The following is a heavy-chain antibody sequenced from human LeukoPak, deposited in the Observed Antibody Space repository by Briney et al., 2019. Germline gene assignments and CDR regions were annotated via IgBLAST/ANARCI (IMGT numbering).Heavy chain of an antibody. CDR3: ARDMPGPVPAAIGPHQPT. CDR1: GGTFSSYA. CDR2: IIPILGIA. Sequence: GASVKVSCKASGGTFSSYAISWVRQAPGQGLEWMGRIIPILGIANYAQKFQGRVTITADESTSTAYMELSSLRSEDTAVYYCARDMPGPVPAAIGPHQPTWGQGTLVTVSS. V-gene: IGHV1-69*04. D-gene: IGHD2-2*02. J-gene: IGHJ5*02.